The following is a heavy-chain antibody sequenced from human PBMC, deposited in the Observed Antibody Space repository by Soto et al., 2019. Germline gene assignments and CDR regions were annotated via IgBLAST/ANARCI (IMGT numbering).Heavy chain of an antibody. CDR1: GGSISSSRYY. CDR2: INNSGKT. CDR3: VRELWGQSDP. Sequence: QLQLQESGPGLVKPSETLSLTCTVSGGSISSSRYYWAWIRQPPGQGLEGIGSINNSGKTYYKPSLKSRVTISVDTPKNQFSLRLTPVTAADTAVYYCVRELWGQSDPWGQGTLVTVSS. D-gene: IGHD2-21*01. V-gene: IGHV4-39*01. J-gene: IGHJ5*02.